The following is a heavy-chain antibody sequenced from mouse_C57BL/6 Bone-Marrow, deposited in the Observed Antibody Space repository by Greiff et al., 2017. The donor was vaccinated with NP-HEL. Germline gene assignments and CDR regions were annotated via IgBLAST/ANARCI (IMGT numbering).Heavy chain of an antibody. J-gene: IGHJ4*01. V-gene: IGHV5-4*01. CDR3: ARDRDGYYGYAMDY. CDR1: GFTFSSYA. CDR2: ISDGGSYT. D-gene: IGHD2-3*01. Sequence: EVKLMESGGGLVKPGGSLKLSCAASGFTFSSYAMSWVRQTPEKRLEWVATISDGGSYTYYPDNVKGRFTISRDNAKNNLYLQMSHLKSEDTAMYYCARDRDGYYGYAMDYWGQGTSVTVSS.